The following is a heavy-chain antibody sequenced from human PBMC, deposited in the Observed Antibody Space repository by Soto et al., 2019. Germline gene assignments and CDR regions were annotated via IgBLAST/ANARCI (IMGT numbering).Heavy chain of an antibody. J-gene: IGHJ3*02. V-gene: IGHV3-15*01. CDR2: IRNKAEGGTT. Sequence: EVQLVESGGGLVKAGGSLRLSCAASGLDFSIAWMSWVRQVPGTGLEWVGRIRNKAEGGTTDNAGPVKGRFTISRDDSKTTLYLQMNSLKIEDTAFYYCTSMNDRDAFDIWGQGTMVTVSS. D-gene: IGHD1-1*01. CDR3: TSMNDRDAFDI. CDR1: GLDFSIAW.